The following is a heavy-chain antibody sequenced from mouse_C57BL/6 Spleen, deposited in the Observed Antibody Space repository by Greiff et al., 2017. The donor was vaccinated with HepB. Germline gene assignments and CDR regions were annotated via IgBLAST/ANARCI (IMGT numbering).Heavy chain of an antibody. CDR1: GFTFSSYA. CDR3: ARDRDYYGSSWILNY. J-gene: IGHJ2*01. CDR2: ISDGGSYT. V-gene: IGHV5-4*01. D-gene: IGHD1-1*01. Sequence: EVKLEESGGGLVKPGGSLKLSCAASGFTFSSYAMSWVRQTPEKRLEWVATISDGGSYTYYPDNVKGRFTISRDNAKNNLYLQMSHLKSEDTAMYYCARDRDYYGSSWILNYWGQGTTLTVSS.